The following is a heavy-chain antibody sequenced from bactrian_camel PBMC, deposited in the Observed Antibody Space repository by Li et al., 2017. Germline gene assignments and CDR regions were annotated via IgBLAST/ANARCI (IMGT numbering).Heavy chain of an antibody. CDR2: IDGNRGTR. J-gene: IGHJ4*01. Sequence: HVQLVESGGGSVQAGGSLTLTCTAPGSSSTATCMAWFREAPGKEREEVATIDGNRGTRTYADAVNGRFTISTDNAENTLYLQMTSLKPEDTAMYYCAAKLPQQFGPSTYCPTYDRCEYFGQGTQVTVS. CDR3: AAKLPQQFGPSTYCPTYDRCEY. CDR1: GSSSTATC. V-gene: IGHV3S26*01. D-gene: IGHD3*01.